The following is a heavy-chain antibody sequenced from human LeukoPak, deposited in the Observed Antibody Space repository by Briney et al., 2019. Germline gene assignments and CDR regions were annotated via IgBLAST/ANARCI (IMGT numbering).Heavy chain of an antibody. D-gene: IGHD5-18*01. V-gene: IGHV2-5*01. J-gene: IGHJ4*02. Sequence: ESGLTLVNPTQTLTLTCTFSGFSLSTNGVGVGWIRQPPGKALEWLALIYWNDDKRYSPSLKSRLTITKDTSKNHVVLTVTNVDPVDTATYYCAHSRYNYGYLFDYWGQGTLVTVSS. CDR2: IYWNDDK. CDR3: AHSRYNYGYLFDY. CDR1: GFSLSTNGVG.